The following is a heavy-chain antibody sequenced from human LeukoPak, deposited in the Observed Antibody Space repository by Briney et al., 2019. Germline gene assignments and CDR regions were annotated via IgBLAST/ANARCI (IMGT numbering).Heavy chain of an antibody. CDR1: GFTFSGAW. V-gene: IGHV3-74*01. J-gene: IGHJ4*02. Sequence: GGSLRLSCAASGFTFSGAWLHWVRQAPGKGLVWVSRINSDGSSTSYADSVKGRFTISRDNAKNTLYLQMNSLRAEDTAVYYCAGGPVRGVDYWGQGTLVTVSS. D-gene: IGHD3-16*01. CDR3: AGGPVRGVDY. CDR2: INSDGSST.